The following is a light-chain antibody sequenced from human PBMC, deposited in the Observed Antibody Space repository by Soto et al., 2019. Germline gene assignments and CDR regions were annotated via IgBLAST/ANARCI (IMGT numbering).Light chain of an antibody. CDR2: DVS. V-gene: IGKV3-11*01. CDR1: QNISNY. Sequence: IALTQSPATLSLSPGTRATLSCRASQNISNYLIWYQQKPGQAPRLLIYDVSNRATGIPARFSGSGFGTDFTLTISRLEPEDFAVYYCQQYGSSSWTFGQGTKVDIK. J-gene: IGKJ1*01. CDR3: QQYGSSSWT.